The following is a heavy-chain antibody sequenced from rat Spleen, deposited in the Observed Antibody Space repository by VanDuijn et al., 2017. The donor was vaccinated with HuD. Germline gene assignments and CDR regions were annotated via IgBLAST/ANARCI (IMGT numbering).Heavy chain of an antibody. CDR1: GFSFSDYY. Sequence: EVQLVESGGGLVQPGRSLKLSCVASGFSFSDYYMAWVRQAPTKGLEWVAYISTGGGVTYYRDSVKGRFTISRDNAKSTLYLQMDILRSEDTATYYCARLGIAAIGNWFGYWGQGTLVTVSS. V-gene: IGHV5-27*01. CDR3: ARLGIAAIGNWFGY. CDR2: ISTGGGVT. D-gene: IGHD1-2*01. J-gene: IGHJ3*01.